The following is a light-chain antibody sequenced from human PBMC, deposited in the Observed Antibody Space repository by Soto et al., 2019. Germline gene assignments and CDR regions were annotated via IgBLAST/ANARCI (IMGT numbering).Light chain of an antibody. Sequence: QSALTQPPSASGSPGQSVTISCTGTSSDVGAYNYVSWYQQHVGKAPKLVIYEVTKRPSGVPDRFSGSKSANTASLNVSGLQAEDEADYYCSSFASSNTWVFGGGTKLTVL. J-gene: IGLJ3*02. CDR2: EVT. CDR3: SSFASSNTWV. V-gene: IGLV2-8*01. CDR1: SSDVGAYNY.